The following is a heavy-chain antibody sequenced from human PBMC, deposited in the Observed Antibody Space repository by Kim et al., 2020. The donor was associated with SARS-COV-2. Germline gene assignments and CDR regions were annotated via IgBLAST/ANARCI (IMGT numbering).Heavy chain of an antibody. J-gene: IGHJ4*01. CDR3: ARGPSITMIVVVITTGFD. D-gene: IGHD3-22*01. Sequence: SKTLSLTCAVYGGSFSGYYWSWIRQPPGKGLEWIGEINHSGSTNYNPSLKSRVTISVDTSKNQFSLKLSSVTAADTAVYYCARGPSITMIVVVITTGFD. V-gene: IGHV4-34*01. CDR1: GGSFSGYY. CDR2: INHSGST.